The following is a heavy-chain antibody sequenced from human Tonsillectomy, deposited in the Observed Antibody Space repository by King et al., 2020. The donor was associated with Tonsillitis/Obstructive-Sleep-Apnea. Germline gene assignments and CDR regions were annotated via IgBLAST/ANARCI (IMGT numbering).Heavy chain of an antibody. CDR1: GCSIISSS. D-gene: IGHD3-16*01. CDR2: IYYSGRT. J-gene: IGHJ3*02. Sequence: PLPASFPGLVPPSATLSLTCTVSGCSIISSSWIWLLQPPVTGLEWIGYIYYSGRTNYNPSLKSRGTLSVDTAKTQFSLKLSSVTAADQAGEDWATEEEGAGGEIGGKGTRGT. CDR3: ATEEEGAGGEI. V-gene: IGHV4-59*01.